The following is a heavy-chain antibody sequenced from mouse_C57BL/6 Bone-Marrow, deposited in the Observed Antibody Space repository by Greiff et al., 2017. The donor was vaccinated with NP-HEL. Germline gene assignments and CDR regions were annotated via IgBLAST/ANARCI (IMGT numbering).Heavy chain of an antibody. J-gene: IGHJ3*01. CDR1: GYSFTSYY. D-gene: IGHD4-1*01. CDR2: IYPGSGNT. Sequence: QVQLKQSGPELVKPGASVKISCKASGYSFTSYYIHWVKQRPGQGLEWIGWIYPGSGNTKYNEKFKGKATLTADTSSSTAYMQLSSLTSEDSAVYYCARFWVLFAYWGQGTLVTVSA. V-gene: IGHV1-66*01. CDR3: ARFWVLFAY.